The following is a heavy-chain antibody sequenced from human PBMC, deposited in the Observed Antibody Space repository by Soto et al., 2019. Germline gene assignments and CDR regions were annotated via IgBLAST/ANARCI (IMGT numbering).Heavy chain of an antibody. Sequence: QVQLVESGGGVVQPGRSLRLSCAASGFTFSSYAMHWVRQAPGKGLEWVAVISYDGSNKYYADSVKGRFTISRDNSKNTLYLQMNSLRAEDTAVYYCAREWWLQRNPFDYWGQGTLVTVSS. J-gene: IGHJ4*02. CDR1: GFTFSSYA. V-gene: IGHV3-30-3*01. D-gene: IGHD5-18*01. CDR3: AREWWLQRNPFDY. CDR2: ISYDGSNK.